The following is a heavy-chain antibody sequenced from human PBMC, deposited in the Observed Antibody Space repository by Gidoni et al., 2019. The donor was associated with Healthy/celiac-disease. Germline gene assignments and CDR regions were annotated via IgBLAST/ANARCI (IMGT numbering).Heavy chain of an antibody. D-gene: IGHD2-2*01. CDR1: GGTFSSYA. CDR3: ARGWKFCSSTSCRSYYYYYYGMDV. Sequence: QVQLVQSGAEVKKPGSSVKVSCKASGGTFSSYALSWVRQAPGQGLEWMGGIIPIFGTANYAQKFQGRVTITADESTSTAYMELSSLRSEDTAVYYCARGWKFCSSTSCRSYYYYYYGMDVWGQGTTVTVSS. J-gene: IGHJ6*02. CDR2: IIPIFGTA. V-gene: IGHV1-69*01.